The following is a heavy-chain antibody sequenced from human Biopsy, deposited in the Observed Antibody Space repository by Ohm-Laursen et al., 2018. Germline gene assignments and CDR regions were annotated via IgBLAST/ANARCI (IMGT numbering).Heavy chain of an antibody. J-gene: IGHJ4*02. Sequence: SLRLSCAASGFTFSDYYMSWFRQAPGKGLEWISSITTDSGRIFYADSVRGRFTISRDNSKNTLYLQMNSLRAEDTAEYYCARHLRYNEYWGQGTLVTVSS. CDR2: ITTDSGRI. CDR3: ARHLRYNEY. D-gene: IGHD3-9*01. CDR1: GFTFSDYY. V-gene: IGHV3-23*01.